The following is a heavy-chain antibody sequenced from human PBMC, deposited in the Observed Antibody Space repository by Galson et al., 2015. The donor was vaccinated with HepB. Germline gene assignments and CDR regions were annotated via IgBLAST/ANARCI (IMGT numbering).Heavy chain of an antibody. CDR1: GGSISSSSHY. CDR2: IYYSGST. J-gene: IGHJ4*02. CDR3: AITASLLWFGESLGY. V-gene: IGHV4-39*01. D-gene: IGHD3-10*01. Sequence: SETLSLTCTVSGGSISSSSHYWGWIRQPPGKGLEWIGSIYYSGSTYYNPSLKSRVTISVDTSKNQFSLKLSSVTAADTAVYYCAITASLLWFGESLGYWGQGTLVTGSS.